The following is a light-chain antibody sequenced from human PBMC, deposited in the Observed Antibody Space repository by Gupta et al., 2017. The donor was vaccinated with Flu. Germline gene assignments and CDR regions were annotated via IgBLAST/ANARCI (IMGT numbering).Light chain of an antibody. CDR2: GKT. J-gene: IGLJ1*01. V-gene: IGLV1-40*01. CDR3: QAYDYTLRAFV. Sequence: QSVLTQPISVSGAPGQRVTISCTGSPSNIGAGYDTHWYQKLPGAAPKLLVYGKTNRPSGVPERFSGSQSGTSASLAIAGLQAEDEADYYCQAYDYTLRAFVFGTGTKVTVL. CDR1: PSNIGAGYD.